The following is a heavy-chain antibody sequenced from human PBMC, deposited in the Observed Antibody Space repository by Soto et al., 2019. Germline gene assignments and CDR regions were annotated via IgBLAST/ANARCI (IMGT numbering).Heavy chain of an antibody. CDR1: GGSISSGDYY. D-gene: IGHD3-10*01. CDR3: ARVPRGNYGYPSYFDY. CDR2: IYYSGST. V-gene: IGHV4-30-4*02. Sequence: SETLSLTCTVSGGSISSGDYYWSWIRQPPGKGLEWIGYIYYSGSTYYNPSLKSRVTISVDTSKNQFSLKLSSVTAADTAVYYCARVPRGNYGYPSYFDYWGQGTLVTVSS. J-gene: IGHJ4*02.